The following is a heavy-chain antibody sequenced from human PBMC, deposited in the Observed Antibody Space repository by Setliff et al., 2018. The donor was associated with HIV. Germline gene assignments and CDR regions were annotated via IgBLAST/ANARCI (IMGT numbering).Heavy chain of an antibody. Sequence: ASVKVSCKVSGYPLTDFSIHWVRQAPGKGLEWMGGFDPEDGETIYAQKFQDRVTMTRDTSTGTVYMELSSLRSEDTAVYYCAREGPLYDFWSGYIDYWGQGILVTVSS. D-gene: IGHD3-3*01. CDR2: FDPEDGET. V-gene: IGHV1-24*01. J-gene: IGHJ4*02. CDR1: GYPLTDFS. CDR3: AREGPLYDFWSGYIDY.